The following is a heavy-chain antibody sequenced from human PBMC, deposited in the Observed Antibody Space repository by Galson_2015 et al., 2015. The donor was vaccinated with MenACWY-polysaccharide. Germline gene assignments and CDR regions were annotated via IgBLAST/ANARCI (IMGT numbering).Heavy chain of an antibody. J-gene: IGHJ3*02. D-gene: IGHD3-22*01. Sequence: SLRLSCAASGFTFNTYVMNWVRQAPGKGPEWVSYISGNSDTIYYADSVKGRFTISRDSAKNSLYLQMNSLGPEDTAMYYCAGRYYYDSSGLRDAFHIWGQGTMVSVSS. V-gene: IGHV3-48*01. CDR1: GFTFNTYV. CDR2: ISGNSDTI. CDR3: AGRYYYDSSGLRDAFHI.